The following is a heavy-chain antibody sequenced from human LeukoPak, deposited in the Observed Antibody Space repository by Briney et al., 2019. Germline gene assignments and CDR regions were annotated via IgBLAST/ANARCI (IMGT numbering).Heavy chain of an antibody. V-gene: IGHV4-39*07. J-gene: IGHJ5*02. CDR3: ARALGRSYGYIWFDP. CDR2: INHSGST. D-gene: IGHD5-18*01. CDR1: GVSISSSNSY. Sequence: SSETLSLTCTVSGVSISSSNSYWGWIRQPPGKGLEWIGEINHSGSTNYNPSLKSRVTISVDTSKNQFSLKLSSVTAADTAVYYCARALGRSYGYIWFDPWGQGTLVTVSS.